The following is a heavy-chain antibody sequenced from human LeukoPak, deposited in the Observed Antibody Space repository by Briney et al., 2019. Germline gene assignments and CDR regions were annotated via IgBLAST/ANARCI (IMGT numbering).Heavy chain of an antibody. V-gene: IGHV1-8*02. J-gene: IGHJ4*02. D-gene: IGHD6-19*01. CDR3: ARGKAVAGTVDY. Sequence: ASVKVSCKASGYTFTGYYLHWVRQATGQGLEWMGWMNPNSGNTGYAQKFQGRVTMTRNTSISTAYMELSSLRSEDTAVYYCARGKAVAGTVDYWGQGTLVTVSS. CDR2: MNPNSGNT. CDR1: GYTFTGYY.